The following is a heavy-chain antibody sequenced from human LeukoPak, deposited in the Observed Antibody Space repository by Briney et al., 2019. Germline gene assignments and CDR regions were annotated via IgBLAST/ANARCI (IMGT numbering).Heavy chain of an antibody. CDR1: GGSISSGDYY. Sequence: SETLSLTCTVSGGSISSGDYYWSWIRQPPGKGLEWIGEIYHSGSTNYNPSLKSRVTISVDKSKNQFSLKLSSVTAADTAVYYCARSINHYDILTGSPFDPWGQGTLVTVSS. CDR3: ARSINHYDILTGSPFDP. D-gene: IGHD3-9*01. V-gene: IGHV4-39*07. CDR2: IYHSGST. J-gene: IGHJ5*02.